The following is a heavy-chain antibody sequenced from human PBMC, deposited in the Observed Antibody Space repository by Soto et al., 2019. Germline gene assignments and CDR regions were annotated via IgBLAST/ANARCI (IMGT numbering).Heavy chain of an antibody. J-gene: IGHJ4*02. CDR2: INPNSGGT. V-gene: IGHV1-2*04. Sequence: GASGKVSCNASGYTFTGYYMHWVRQAPGQGLKWMGWINPNSGGTNYAQKFQGWVTMTRDTSISTAYMELSRLRSDDTAVYYCAISFGGYGQGYYFDYWGQGTLVTVSS. CDR1: GYTFTGYY. CDR3: AISFGGYGQGYYFDY. D-gene: IGHD5-12*01.